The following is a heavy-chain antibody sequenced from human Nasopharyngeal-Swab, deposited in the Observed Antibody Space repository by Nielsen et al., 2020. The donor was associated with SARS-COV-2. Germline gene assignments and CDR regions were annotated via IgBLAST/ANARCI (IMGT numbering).Heavy chain of an antibody. Sequence: GESLKISCAASWFPVSSNYMRWVRPAPGKGLEWVSVIYSGGSTYYADSVKGRFTISRDNSKNTLYLQMNSLRAEDTAVYYCARTMGGYYDSSGYTLEWFDYWGQGTLVTVSS. CDR2: IYSGGST. CDR3: ARTMGGYYDSSGYTLEWFDY. V-gene: IGHV3-53*01. J-gene: IGHJ4*02. D-gene: IGHD3-22*01. CDR1: WFPVSSNY.